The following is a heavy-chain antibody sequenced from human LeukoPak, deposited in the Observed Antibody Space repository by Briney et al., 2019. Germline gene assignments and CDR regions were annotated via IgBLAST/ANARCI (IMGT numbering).Heavy chain of an antibody. CDR3: ARGVPGITFDY. V-gene: IGHV1-69*06. CDR2: IIPIFGTA. J-gene: IGHJ4*02. Sequence: VASVWVSCKAPGGTSSSSAISCVRHTPGQRLEWMGGIIPIFGTANYAQKFQGRVTITADKSTSTAYMELSSLRSEDTAVYYCARGVPGITFDYWGQGTLVTVSS. CDR1: GGTSSSSA. D-gene: IGHD2-2*01.